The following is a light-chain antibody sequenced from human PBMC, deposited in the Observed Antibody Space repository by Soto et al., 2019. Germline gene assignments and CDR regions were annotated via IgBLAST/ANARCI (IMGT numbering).Light chain of an antibody. V-gene: IGLV1-51*01. Sequence: QAVVTQPPSVSAAPGQKVTISCSGSSSNIESNYVSWYQQVPGTAPKLLIHDNNQRPSGVPDRFSGSKSGTSATLGITGLQTGDEADYYCGTWDSGLSGVVFGGGTKVTVL. CDR1: SSNIESNY. CDR3: GTWDSGLSGVV. J-gene: IGLJ2*01. CDR2: DNN.